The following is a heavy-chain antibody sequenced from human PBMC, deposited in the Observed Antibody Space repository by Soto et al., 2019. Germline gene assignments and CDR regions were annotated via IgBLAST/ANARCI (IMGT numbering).Heavy chain of an antibody. CDR3: ARGLYCSSTSCFGGMDWFDP. J-gene: IGHJ5*02. V-gene: IGHV3-23*01. CDR1: GFTFSSYA. D-gene: IGHD2-2*01. CDR2: ISGSGGTI. Sequence: PGGSLRLSCAASGFTFSSYAMSWVRQAPGKGLEWVSAISGSGGTIYYADSVKGRFTISRDNAKNSLYLQMNSLRAEDTAVYYCARGLYCSSTSCFGGMDWFDPWGQGTLVTVSS.